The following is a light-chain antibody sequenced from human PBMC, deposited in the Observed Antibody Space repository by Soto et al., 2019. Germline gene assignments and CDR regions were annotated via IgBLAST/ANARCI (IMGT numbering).Light chain of an antibody. J-gene: IGKJ1*01. V-gene: IGKV1-39*01. CDR2: AAS. CDR3: QQNYSSPPT. CDR1: QSISNH. Sequence: DIQMTQSPSSLSACVEDRVIITCRASQSISNHLNWYQQKPGKAPKLLIFAASRLQSGVPSRFSGSSSRPDFTLTITSPQPDDFATYYCQQNYSSPPTVGQGTKVDSK.